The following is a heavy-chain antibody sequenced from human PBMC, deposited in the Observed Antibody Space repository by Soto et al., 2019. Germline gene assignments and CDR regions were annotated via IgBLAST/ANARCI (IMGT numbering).Heavy chain of an antibody. CDR1: GGSISSGGYS. D-gene: IGHD6-19*01. CDR3: ARDRPYSSGWYYFDY. CDR2: ISHTGNT. J-gene: IGHJ4*02. Sequence: QLQLQESGSGLVKPSQTLSLTCAVSGGSISSGGYSWSWIRQPPGKGLEWIGYISHTGNTLYNPSLRSRVTISLDRSKNQFSLNLRSVTAADTAVYYCARDRPYSSGWYYFDYWGQGTLVTVSS. V-gene: IGHV4-30-2*01.